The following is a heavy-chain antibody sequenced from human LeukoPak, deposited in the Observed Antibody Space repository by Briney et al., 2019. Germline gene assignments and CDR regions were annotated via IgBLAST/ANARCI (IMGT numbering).Heavy chain of an antibody. D-gene: IGHD3-22*01. CDR1: GGSFSGHY. J-gene: IGHJ4*02. CDR2: INHSGST. CDR3: ARGRDDSSGPTGGDYYFDY. Sequence: PSETLSLTCAVYGGSFSGHYWSWIRQPPGKGLEWIGEINHSGSTNYNPSLKSRVTIPVDTSKNQFSLKLSSVTAADTAVYYCARGRDDSSGPTGGDYYFDYWGQGTLVTVSS. V-gene: IGHV4-34*01.